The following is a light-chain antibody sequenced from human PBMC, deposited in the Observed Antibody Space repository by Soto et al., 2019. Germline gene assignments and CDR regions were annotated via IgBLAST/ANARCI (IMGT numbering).Light chain of an antibody. J-gene: IGKJ4*02. CDR1: RTVSANY. Sequence: EIVLTQSPGTLSLSPGERAALSGRAIRTVSANYLAWYQQKPGQAPRLRIYGVSSRAAGVPDRFSASGSGTDFTLTISRLEHEDCAVYYCQQSDSSPLLTFGGGSRVEIK. CDR3: QQSDSSPLLT. CDR2: GVS. V-gene: IGKV3-20*01.